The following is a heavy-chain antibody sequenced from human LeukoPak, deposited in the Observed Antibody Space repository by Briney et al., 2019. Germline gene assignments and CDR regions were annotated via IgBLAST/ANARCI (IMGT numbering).Heavy chain of an antibody. D-gene: IGHD3-3*01. V-gene: IGHV1-18*01. CDR2: ISAYNGNT. J-gene: IGHJ3*02. Sequence: ASVKGSCKGSGYTFTSYGINRVRQAPGQGLEWMGWISAYNGNTNYAQKLQGRVTMTTDTSTSTAYMELRSLRSDDTAVYYCATASGITDAFDIWGQGTMVTVSS. CDR1: GYTFTSYG. CDR3: ATASGITDAFDI.